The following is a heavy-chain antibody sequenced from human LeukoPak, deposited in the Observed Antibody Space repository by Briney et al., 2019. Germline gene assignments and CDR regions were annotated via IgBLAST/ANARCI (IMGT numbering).Heavy chain of an antibody. CDR3: ATGRYYYDSSGYYYFDY. CDR2: FNPEDGEP. Sequence: APVKVSCKVSGYTLTELSIHWVRQAPGKGLEWMGGFNPEDGEPSYAQKFQGRVTMTEETSTDTAYMELSSLRSEDTAVSYCATGRYYYDSSGYYYFDYWGQGTLVTVSS. J-gene: IGHJ4*02. CDR1: GYTLTELS. V-gene: IGHV1-24*01. D-gene: IGHD3-22*01.